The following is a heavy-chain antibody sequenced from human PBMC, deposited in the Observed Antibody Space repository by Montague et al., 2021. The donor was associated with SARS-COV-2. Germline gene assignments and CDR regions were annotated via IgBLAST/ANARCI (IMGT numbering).Heavy chain of an antibody. CDR1: GESFSGHY. Sequence: SETLSLTCAVYGESFSGHYCTWIRQPPGKGLERIGVIYHTESTNYNPSLKSRGTISVDTDKNQISLKLRPVTAADTAVYYCARGPIELSMIVVVMTGASYYMDVWGKGTTVTVPS. J-gene: IGHJ6*03. CDR3: ARGPIELSMIVVVMTGASYYMDV. V-gene: IGHV4-34*01. CDR2: IYHTEST. D-gene: IGHD3-22*01.